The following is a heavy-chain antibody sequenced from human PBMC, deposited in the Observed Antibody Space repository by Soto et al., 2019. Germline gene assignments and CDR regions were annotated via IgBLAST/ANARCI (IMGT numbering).Heavy chain of an antibody. V-gene: IGHV1-8*01. D-gene: IGHD4-17*01. CDR1: GYTFTSYD. Sequence: QVQLVQSGAEVKKPGASVKVSCKASGYTFTSYDIHWVRQATGQGLEWMGWMNPNSGNTGYAQKFQGRDTITSNTSISTGYMELSSLRLKDKAGDFCARAPYGANVDSCDPGTLVTVSS. CDR2: MNPNSGNT. CDR3: ARAPYGANVDS. J-gene: IGHJ4*02.